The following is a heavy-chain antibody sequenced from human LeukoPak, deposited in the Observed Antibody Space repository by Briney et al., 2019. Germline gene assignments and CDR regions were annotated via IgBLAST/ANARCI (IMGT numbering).Heavy chain of an antibody. J-gene: IGHJ4*02. CDR2: IYYSGST. D-gene: IGHD6-13*01. V-gene: IGHV4-30-4*01. CDR1: GGSISSGDYY. CDR3: ARNRKHYGSSWSYHSDY. Sequence: SETLSLTCTVSGGSISSGDYYWSWIRQPPGKGLEWIGYIYYSGSTYYSPSLKSRVTISVDTSKNQFSLRLSSVTAADTAVYYCARNRKHYGSSWSYHSDYWGQGTLVTVSS.